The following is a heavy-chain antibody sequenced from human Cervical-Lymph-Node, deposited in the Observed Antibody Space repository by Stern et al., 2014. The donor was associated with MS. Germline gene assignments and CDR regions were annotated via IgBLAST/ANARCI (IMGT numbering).Heavy chain of an antibody. Sequence: QLVQSGAEVKKPGASVKVSCKVSGYTLTELSMHWVRQAPGTGLEWMGGFDPEDGETIYAQKVQGRVTMTEDTSTDTAYMELSSLRSEDTAVYYCATDRDDFRSGYSAPTKGYGLDVWGQVTTVTVTS. CDR1: GYTLTELS. V-gene: IGHV1-24*01. CDR3: ATDRDDFRSGYSAPTKGYGLDV. D-gene: IGHD3-3*01. J-gene: IGHJ6*02. CDR2: FDPEDGET.